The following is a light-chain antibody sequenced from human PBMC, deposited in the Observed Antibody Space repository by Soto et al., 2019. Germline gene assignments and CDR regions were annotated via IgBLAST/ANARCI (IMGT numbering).Light chain of an antibody. CDR2: EVS. CDR3: SSYTSSSTVV. J-gene: IGLJ2*01. V-gene: IGLV2-14*01. Sequence: QSALTQPASVSGSPGQSITISCTGTSSDVGGYNYVSWYQQHPGKAPKLMIYEVSNRPSGVSNRFSGSKSGNTASLTISGXXXXXXXDYYCSSYTSSSTVVFGGGTKLTVL. CDR1: SSDVGGYNY.